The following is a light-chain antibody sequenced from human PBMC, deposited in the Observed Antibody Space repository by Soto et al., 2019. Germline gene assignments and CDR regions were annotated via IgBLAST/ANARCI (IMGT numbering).Light chain of an antibody. J-gene: IGLJ1*01. CDR2: DVS. Sequence: QSVLTQPASVSGSPGQSITISCTGTSSDVGGYNYVSWYQQHPGKAPKLMIYDVSNGPSGVSNRFSGSKSGNTASLTISGLQAEDEADYYCSSYTSSSTLVFGTGTKLTVL. CDR1: SSDVGGYNY. CDR3: SSYTSSSTLV. V-gene: IGLV2-14*01.